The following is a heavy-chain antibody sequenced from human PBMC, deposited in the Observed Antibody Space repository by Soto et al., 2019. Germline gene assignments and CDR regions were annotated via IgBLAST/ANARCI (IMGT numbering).Heavy chain of an antibody. CDR3: ASRLATSDY. CDR1: GFAFSRNG. D-gene: IGHD6-19*01. V-gene: IGHV3-30*03. J-gene: IGHJ4*02. Sequence: QVQLVESGGGVVQPGRSLRLSCVVSGFAFSRNGMHWVRQAPGKGLEWLAVISYDGGEKYYADSVEGRFFISRDNSKNTLFLQMNSLRVEDTAVYYCASRLATSDYWGQGTLVTVSS. CDR2: ISYDGGEK.